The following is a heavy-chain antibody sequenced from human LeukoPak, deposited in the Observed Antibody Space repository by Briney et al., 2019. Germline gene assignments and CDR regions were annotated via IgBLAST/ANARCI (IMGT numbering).Heavy chain of an antibody. V-gene: IGHV3-23*01. CDR3: AKGGYSSGWYDWFDP. CDR1: GFTFSSSA. Sequence: GGSLRLSCAASGFTFSSSAMSWVRQAPGKGLEWVSAISGSGGSTYYADSVKGRFTISRDNSKNTLYLQMNSLRAEDTAVYYCAKGGYSSGWYDWFDPWGQGTLVTVSS. D-gene: IGHD6-19*01. CDR2: ISGSGGST. J-gene: IGHJ5*02.